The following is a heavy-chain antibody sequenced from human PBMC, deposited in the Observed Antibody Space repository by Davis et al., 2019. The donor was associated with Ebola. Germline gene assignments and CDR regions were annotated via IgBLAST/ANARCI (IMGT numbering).Heavy chain of an antibody. J-gene: IGHJ4*02. CDR1: GYTFTRDA. V-gene: IGHV1-2*06. Sequence: ASVKVSCKASGYTFTRDAMNWVRQAPGQGLEWMGRINPNSGGTNYAQKFQGRVTMTRDTSISTAYMELSRLRSDDTAVYYCARGLDIVVVVADLYYFDYWGQGTLVTVSS. CDR2: INPNSGGT. D-gene: IGHD2-15*01. CDR3: ARGLDIVVVVADLYYFDY.